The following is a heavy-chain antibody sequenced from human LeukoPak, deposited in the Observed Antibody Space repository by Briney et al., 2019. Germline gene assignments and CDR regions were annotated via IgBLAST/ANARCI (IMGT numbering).Heavy chain of an antibody. Sequence: SETLSLTCAVYGGSFSGYYWSWIRQPPGKGLEWIGEINHSGSANYNPSLKSRVTISVDTSKNQFSLKLSSVTAADTAVYYCARGSGSYTPLDSWGQGTLVTVSS. CDR3: ARGSGSYTPLDS. CDR1: GGSFSGYY. D-gene: IGHD1-26*01. CDR2: INHSGSA. V-gene: IGHV4-34*01. J-gene: IGHJ4*02.